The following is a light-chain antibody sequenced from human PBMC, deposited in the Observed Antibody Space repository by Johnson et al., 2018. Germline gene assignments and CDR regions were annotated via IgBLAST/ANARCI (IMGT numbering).Light chain of an antibody. V-gene: IGLV1-51*02. J-gene: IGLJ1*01. CDR2: ENN. CDR3: GTWDSSLSAGNV. Sequence: QSVLTQPPSVSAAPGQKVTISCSGSSSNIMNNYVSWYQQLPGTAPKLLIYENNKRPSGIPDRFSGSKSGTSATLGITGLQTGDEADYYCGTWDSSLSAGNVFGTGTKVTVL. CDR1: SSNIMNNY.